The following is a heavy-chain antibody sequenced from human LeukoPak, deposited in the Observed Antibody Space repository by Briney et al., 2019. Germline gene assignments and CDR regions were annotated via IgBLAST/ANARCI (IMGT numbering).Heavy chain of an antibody. V-gene: IGHV1-2*02. J-gene: IGHJ4*02. CDR2: INPNSGGT. Sequence: ASVKVSCKASGYTFTGYYMHWVRQAPGQGLAWMGWINPNSGGTNYAQKFQGRVTMTRDTSISTAYMELSRLRSDDTAVYYCARDAYYYDSSGSDWGQGTLVTVSS. CDR3: ARDAYYYDSSGSD. D-gene: IGHD3-22*01. CDR1: GYTFTGYY.